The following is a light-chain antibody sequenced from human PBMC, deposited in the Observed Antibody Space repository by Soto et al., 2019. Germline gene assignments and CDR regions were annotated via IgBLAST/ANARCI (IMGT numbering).Light chain of an antibody. CDR1: QSISSW. V-gene: IGKV1-5*03. CDR3: QQYNSYPLT. CDR2: KAS. J-gene: IGKJ4*01. Sequence: VGDRVTITCRASQSISSWLAWYQQKPGKAPKLLIYKASSLESGVPSRFSGSGSGTEFTLTISSLQPDDFATYYCQQYNSYPLTFGGGTKVDIK.